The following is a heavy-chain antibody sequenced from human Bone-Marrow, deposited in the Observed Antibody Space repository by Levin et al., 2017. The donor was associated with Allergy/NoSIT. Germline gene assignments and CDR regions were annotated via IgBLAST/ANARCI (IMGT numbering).Heavy chain of an antibody. Sequence: GESLKISCAASGFTFSSYEMNWVRQAPGKGLEWVSYISSSGSTIYYADSVKGRFTISRDNAKNSLYLQMNSLRAEDTAVYYCARRGRWELLRTHAFDIWGQGTMVTVSS. V-gene: IGHV3-48*03. CDR3: ARRGRWELLRTHAFDI. D-gene: IGHD1-26*01. CDR1: GFTFSSYE. J-gene: IGHJ3*02. CDR2: ISSSGSTI.